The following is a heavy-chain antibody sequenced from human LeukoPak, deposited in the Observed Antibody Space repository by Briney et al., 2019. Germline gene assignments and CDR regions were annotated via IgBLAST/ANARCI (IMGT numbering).Heavy chain of an antibody. V-gene: IGHV4-59*01. J-gene: IGHJ3*02. Sequence: SETLSLTCTVSGGSISSYYWSWIRQPPGKGLEWIGYIYYSGSTNYNPSLKSRVTISVDTSKNQFSLKLSSVTAADTAVYYCARGGYDYVWGSYRHDAFDIWGQGTMVTVSS. D-gene: IGHD3-16*02. CDR1: GGSISSYY. CDR3: ARGGYDYVWGSYRHDAFDI. CDR2: IYYSGST.